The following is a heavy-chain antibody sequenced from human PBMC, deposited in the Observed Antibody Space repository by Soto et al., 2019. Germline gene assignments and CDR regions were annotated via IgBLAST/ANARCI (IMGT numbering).Heavy chain of an antibody. CDR1: SGSFSGYY. CDR2: INHSGST. J-gene: IGHJ4*02. V-gene: IGHV4-34*01. CDR3: ARLRFGEGTDDY. Sequence: QVQLQQWGAGLLKPSETLSLTCAVYSGSFSGYYWSWIRQPPGKGLEWIGEINHSGSTNYNPSLKSRVTISVDTSKNQFSLKLSSVTAADTAVYYCARLRFGEGTDDYWGQVTLVTVSA. D-gene: IGHD3-10*01.